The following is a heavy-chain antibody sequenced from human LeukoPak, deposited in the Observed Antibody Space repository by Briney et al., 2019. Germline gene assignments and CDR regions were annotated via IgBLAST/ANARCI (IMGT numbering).Heavy chain of an antibody. J-gene: IGHJ4*02. CDR1: GFTFSSYE. Sequence: GGSLRLSCAASGFTFSSYEMNWVRQAPGKGLEWVSYISSSGSTIYYADSVKGRFTITRDNAKNSLYLQMNSLRAEDTAVYYCARVPELRFLEWLADYWGQGTLVTVSS. CDR2: ISSSGSTI. V-gene: IGHV3-48*03. D-gene: IGHD3-3*01. CDR3: ARVPELRFLEWLADY.